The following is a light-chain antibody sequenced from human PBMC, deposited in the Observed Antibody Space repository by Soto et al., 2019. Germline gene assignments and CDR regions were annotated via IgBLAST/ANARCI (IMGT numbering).Light chain of an antibody. CDR1: PSDIGAYNY. CDR3: GSYTISSTLMI. Sequence: QSALTQPASVSGSPGQSITISCSGTPSDIGAYNYVSWYQHLPGKAPKVIIYDVTNRPSGVSSRFSGSKSGITASLTISGLQAEDEANYYCGSYTISSTLMIFGGGTKVT. CDR2: DVT. V-gene: IGLV2-14*03. J-gene: IGLJ2*01.